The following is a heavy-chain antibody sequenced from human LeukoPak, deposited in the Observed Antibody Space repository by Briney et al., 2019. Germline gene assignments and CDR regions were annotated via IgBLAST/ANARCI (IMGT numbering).Heavy chain of an antibody. CDR2: IKSKTDGGTT. D-gene: IGHD5-24*01. CDR3: TTTVFETSGDGYIN. V-gene: IGHV3-15*01. J-gene: IGHJ4*02. CDR1: GFTFSNAW. Sequence: GGSLRLSCAASGFTFSNAWMSWVRQAPGKGLEWVGRIKSKTDGGTTDYAAPVKGRFTISRDDSKNTLYLQMNSLKTEDTAVYYCTTTVFETSGDGYINWGQGTLVTVSS.